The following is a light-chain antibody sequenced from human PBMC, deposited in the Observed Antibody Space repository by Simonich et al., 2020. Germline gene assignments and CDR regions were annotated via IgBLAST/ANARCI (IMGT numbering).Light chain of an antibody. CDR3: QQSYSTPLT. CDR1: QSISSN. V-gene: IGKV1-39*01. Sequence: EIQMTQSPSSLSASVGDRVTINCRESQSISSNLNWYQQKPGKAPKLLIYAASSLQSGVPSRFSGSGSGTDFTLTISSLQPEDFATFYCQQSYSTPLTFGGGTKVEIK. J-gene: IGKJ4*01. CDR2: AAS.